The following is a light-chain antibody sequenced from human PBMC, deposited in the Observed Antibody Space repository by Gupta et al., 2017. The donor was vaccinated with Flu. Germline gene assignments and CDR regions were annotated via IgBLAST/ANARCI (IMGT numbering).Light chain of an antibody. CDR3: QAWDSSSWV. J-gene: IGLJ3*02. Sequence: SYAVTQPPSVSVSPGQTASITCSGDKLGDKYTYWYQQKPGQSPVMVIYQDRKRPSGIPERFSGSNSGNTATLTISGTQAMDEDDYYCQAWDSSSWVFGGGTKLTVL. CDR2: QDR. V-gene: IGLV3-1*01. CDR1: KLGDKY.